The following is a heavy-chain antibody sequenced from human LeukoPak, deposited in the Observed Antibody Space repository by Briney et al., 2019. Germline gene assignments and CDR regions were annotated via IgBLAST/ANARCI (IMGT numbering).Heavy chain of an antibody. CDR1: GFTFSSYS. CDR2: ISSSSSYI. D-gene: IGHD5-12*01. Sequence: PGGSLRLSCAASGFTFSSYSMNWVRQAPGKGLEWVSSISSSSSYIYYADSVKGRFTISTDNAKNSVFLQMNSLRAEDTAVYYCARNIAYDLNFDYWGQGALVTVSS. CDR3: ARNIAYDLNFDY. J-gene: IGHJ4*02. V-gene: IGHV3-21*06.